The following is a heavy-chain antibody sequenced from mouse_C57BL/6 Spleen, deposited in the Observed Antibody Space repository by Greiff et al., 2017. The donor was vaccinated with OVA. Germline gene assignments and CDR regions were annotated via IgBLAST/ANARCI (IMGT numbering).Heavy chain of an antibody. J-gene: IGHJ2*01. Sequence: EVKLMESGGGLVKPGGSLKLSCAASGFTFSSYAMSWVRQTPEKRLEWVATISDGGSYTYYPANVKGRFTISRDNAKNNPYLQMSHLKSEDTAMYYCERDLGDYDHGYNFDYWGQGTTLTVSS. D-gene: IGHD2-4*01. CDR2: ISDGGSYT. CDR3: ERDLGDYDHGYNFDY. CDR1: GFTFSSYA. V-gene: IGHV5-4*01.